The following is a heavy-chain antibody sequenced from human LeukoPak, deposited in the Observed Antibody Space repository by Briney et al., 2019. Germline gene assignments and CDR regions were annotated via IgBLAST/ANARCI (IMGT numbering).Heavy chain of an antibody. CDR2: IYYSGST. CDR3: AREKRASVWSGNFDY. CDR1: GGSISSYY. D-gene: IGHD3-3*01. Sequence: SETLSLTCTVSGGSISSYYWSWIRQPPGKGLGWVGYIYYSGSTNYNPSLKSRVTRSVDTSKNQFSLKLSSVTAADTAVYYCAREKRASVWSGNFDYWGQGTLVTVSS. J-gene: IGHJ4*02. V-gene: IGHV4-59*01.